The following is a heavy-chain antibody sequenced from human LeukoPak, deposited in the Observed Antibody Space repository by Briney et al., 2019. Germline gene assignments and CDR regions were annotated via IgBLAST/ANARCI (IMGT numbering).Heavy chain of an antibody. V-gene: IGHV4-39*01. CDR2: IYYSGSS. J-gene: IGHJ4*02. D-gene: IGHD6-13*01. CDR1: GDSISSPTYY. Sequence: PSETLSLTCTVSGDSISSPTYYWGWIRQPPGKGLEWIGTIYYSGSSYNNLSLKSRVTISVDASKNQFSLRLSSVTAADTAVYYCARLKTAAGTKYFDYWDQGTLVTVSS. CDR3: ARLKTAAGTKYFDY.